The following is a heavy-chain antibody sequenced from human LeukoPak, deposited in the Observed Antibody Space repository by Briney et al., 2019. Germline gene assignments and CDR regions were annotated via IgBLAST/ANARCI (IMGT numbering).Heavy chain of an antibody. D-gene: IGHD2-2*01. J-gene: IGHJ3*02. CDR3: AGYCSSTSCYGGPDAFDI. V-gene: IGHV1-8*01. CDR2: MNPNSGNT. Sequence: GASVKVSCKASGYTFTSYDINWVRQAIGQGLEWMGWMNPNSGNTGYAQKFQGRVTMTRNTSISTAYMELSSLRSEDTAVYYCAGYCSSTSCYGGPDAFDIWGQGTMVTVSS. CDR1: GYTFTSYD.